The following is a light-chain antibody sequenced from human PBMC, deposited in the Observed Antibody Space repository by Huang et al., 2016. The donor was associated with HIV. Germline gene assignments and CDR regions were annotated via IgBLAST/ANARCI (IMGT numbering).Light chain of an antibody. V-gene: IGKV3-20*01. Sequence: EIVLTQSPGTLSLSPGERATLSCRARQSVYSRYLAWDQHKPGQAPRLLIYGASNRATGIPDRFSGSGSGTDFTLTISRLEPEDFAVYYCQQYGNSPLTFGGGTKVEIK. J-gene: IGKJ4*01. CDR2: GAS. CDR3: QQYGNSPLT. CDR1: QSVYSRY.